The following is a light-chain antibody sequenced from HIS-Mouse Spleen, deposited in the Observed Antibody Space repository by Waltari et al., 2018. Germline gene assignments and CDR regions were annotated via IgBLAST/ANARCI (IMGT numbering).Light chain of an antibody. CDR3: SSYTSSSFNVV. Sequence: QSALTQPASVSGSPGQSITIPCTGTSSDVGGYNYVPWYQQHPAKAPKLMIYDVSNRPSGVSNRFSGSKSGNTASLTISGLQAEDEADYYCSSYTSSSFNVVFGGGTKLTVL. CDR1: SSDVGGYNY. V-gene: IGLV2-14*03. J-gene: IGLJ2*01. CDR2: DVS.